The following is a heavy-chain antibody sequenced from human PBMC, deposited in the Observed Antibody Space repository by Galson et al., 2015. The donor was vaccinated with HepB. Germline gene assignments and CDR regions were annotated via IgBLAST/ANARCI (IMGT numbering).Heavy chain of an antibody. D-gene: IGHD6-13*01. CDR2: ITPDGSRT. Sequence: SLRLSCAASQLSFSSYWMNWVRQAPRTGLEWVASITPDGSRTFYVDSVKGRFTISRDNTKNSVYLQMNRLRVEDTAVYYCATIAATATDYWGQGTLVTVSS. J-gene: IGHJ4*02. CDR1: QLSFSSYW. V-gene: IGHV3-7*01. CDR3: ATIAATATDY.